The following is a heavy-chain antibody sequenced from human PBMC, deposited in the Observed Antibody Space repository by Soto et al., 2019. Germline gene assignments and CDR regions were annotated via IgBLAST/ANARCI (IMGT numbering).Heavy chain of an antibody. Sequence: SQTLSLTCAISGDSASTNSAVWNWIRQSPSRGLEWLGMTYYMSKGXXDYAVSVXXRITINPDKSXNQVSXHPNSVTPDDTAVYYCVRLIGNSCLHTWGQGILVTVXS. J-gene: IGHJ4*02. D-gene: IGHD2-2*01. V-gene: IGHV6-1*01. CDR2: TYYMSKGXX. CDR1: GDSASTNSAV. CDR3: VRLIGNSCLHT.